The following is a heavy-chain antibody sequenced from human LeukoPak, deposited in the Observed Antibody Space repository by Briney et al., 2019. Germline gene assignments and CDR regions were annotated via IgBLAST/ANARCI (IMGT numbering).Heavy chain of an antibody. CDR2: ISVYNGNT. J-gene: IGHJ6*03. CDR1: GYTFTSYG. D-gene: IGHD1-26*01. Sequence: ASVKVSCKASGYTFTSYGISWVRQAPGQWLEWIAWISVYNGNTNYAQTLKCRVTMTTDTSTSTAEIELNSLTSDDPDVYYCATVECSRSQGPASGSRLNSGGFHCYYIDVWGKGTALTVSS. CDR3: ATVECSRSQGPASGSRLNSGGFHCYYIDV. V-gene: IGHV1-18*01.